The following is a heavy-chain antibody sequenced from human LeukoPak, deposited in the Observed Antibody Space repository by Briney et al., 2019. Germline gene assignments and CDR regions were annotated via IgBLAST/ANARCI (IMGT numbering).Heavy chain of an antibody. CDR1: GYTFTNYY. V-gene: IGHV1-2*06. D-gene: IGHD3-10*01. Sequence: ASVKVSCKASGYTFTNYYIHWVRQAPGQGLGWMGRIDPNSGGTNYAQKFLGSVTMTGDTSINTAFMELSRLRSDDTAIYYCARGRGTTMVRGVITNYFDLWGRGSLVTVSS. J-gene: IGHJ2*01. CDR2: IDPNSGGT. CDR3: ARGRGTTMVRGVITNYFDL.